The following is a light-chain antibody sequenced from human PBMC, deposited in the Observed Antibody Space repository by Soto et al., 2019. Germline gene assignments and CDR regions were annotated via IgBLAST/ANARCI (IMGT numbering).Light chain of an antibody. J-gene: IGLJ2*01. V-gene: IGLV1-40*01. CDR3: QSYDSSLSAYVV. CDR2: GNS. CDR1: SSNIGAGYD. Sequence: QAVVTQPPSVSGAPGQRVTISCTGSSSNIGAGYDVHWYQQLPGTAPKLLMYGNSNRPSGVPDRFSGSKSGTSASLAITGLQADDEADYYCQSYDSSLSAYVVFGGGTKLTVL.